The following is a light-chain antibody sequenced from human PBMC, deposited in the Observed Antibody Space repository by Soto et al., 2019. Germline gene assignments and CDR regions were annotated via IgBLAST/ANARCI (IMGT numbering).Light chain of an antibody. CDR1: QSVSSG. Sequence: EIVMTQSPATLSVSPGERATLSCRASQSVSSGLAWYQQKPGQAPRLLIYGASTRATGVPARFSGSGSGTGFTLTISSLQSEDLAVYYCQQYNNWLTFGGGTKVDIK. V-gene: IGKV3-15*01. J-gene: IGKJ4*01. CDR3: QQYNNWLT. CDR2: GAS.